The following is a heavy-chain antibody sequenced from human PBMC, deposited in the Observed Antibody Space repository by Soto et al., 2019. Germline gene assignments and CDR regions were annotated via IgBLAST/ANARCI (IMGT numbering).Heavy chain of an antibody. J-gene: IGHJ6*02. V-gene: IGHV3-7*03. CDR2: IKQDGSEK. Sequence: PGGSLRLSCAASGFTFSSYWMSWVRQAPGKGLEWVANIKQDGSEKYYVDSVKGRFTISRDNAKNSLYLQMNSLRAEDTAVYYCARDAGEQQLVRYLGPFHGMDVWGQGTTVTVS. CDR3: ARDAGEQQLVRYLGPFHGMDV. CDR1: GFTFSSYW. D-gene: IGHD6-13*01.